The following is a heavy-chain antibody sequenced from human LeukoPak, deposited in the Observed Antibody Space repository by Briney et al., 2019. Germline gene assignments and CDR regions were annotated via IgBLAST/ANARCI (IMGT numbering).Heavy chain of an antibody. V-gene: IGHV3-23*01. CDR1: GFTVSSYG. CDR3: ARHCFSSSFFDY. D-gene: IGHD6-13*01. Sequence: LRPSCAAAGFTVSSYGTSSASHPPGGWLEWVSAISGNGGSTYYADSVKGRFTISRDNSKNTLYLQMNSLRAEDTAVYYCARHCFSSSFFDYWGQGTLVTVSS. CDR2: ISGNGGST. J-gene: IGHJ4*02.